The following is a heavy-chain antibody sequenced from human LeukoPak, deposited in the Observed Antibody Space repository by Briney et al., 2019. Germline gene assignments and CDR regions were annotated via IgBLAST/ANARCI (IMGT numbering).Heavy chain of an antibody. D-gene: IGHD4-17*01. V-gene: IGHV4-59*08. CDR3: ARHVADDHGDYNFDF. CDR1: GVSISNYY. J-gene: IGHJ4*02. CDR2: IYYSGST. Sequence: SETLSLTCTVSGVSISNYYWSWIRQPPGKGLEWIGYIYYSGSTSYNPSLKSRVTISINTSRTQFFLNLSSVTAADTAVYYCARHVADDHGDYNFDFWGPGALVTVSS.